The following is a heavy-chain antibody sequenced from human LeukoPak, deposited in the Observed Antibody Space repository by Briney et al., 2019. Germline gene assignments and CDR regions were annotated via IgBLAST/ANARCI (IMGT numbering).Heavy chain of an antibody. CDR2: INQHGSDK. CDR3: ARDTGGNLDS. V-gene: IGHV3-7*01. J-gene: IGHJ4*02. CDR1: GFAFSSSW. Sequence: GGSLRLSCAASGFAFSSSWMAWVRQAPGKGLEWVANINQHGSDKNYVDSVKGRFTISRDNARNSLYLQMNSLRVEDTAVYHCARDTGGNLDSWGQGTLVSVSS. D-gene: IGHD4-23*01.